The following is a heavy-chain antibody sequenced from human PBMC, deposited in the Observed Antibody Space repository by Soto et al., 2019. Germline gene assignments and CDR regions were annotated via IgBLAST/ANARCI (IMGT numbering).Heavy chain of an antibody. Sequence: QVQLQESGPGLVKPSQTLSLTCTVSGGSISSGGYYWSWIRQHPGKGLEWIGYIYYSGSTYYNPSLKSRVTISVDTSKNQFSLKLSSVTAADTAVYHCARDWNYGTLSGMDVWGQGTTVTVSS. D-gene: IGHD1-7*01. CDR3: ARDWNYGTLSGMDV. CDR1: GGSISSGGYY. J-gene: IGHJ6*02. V-gene: IGHV4-31*03. CDR2: IYYSGST.